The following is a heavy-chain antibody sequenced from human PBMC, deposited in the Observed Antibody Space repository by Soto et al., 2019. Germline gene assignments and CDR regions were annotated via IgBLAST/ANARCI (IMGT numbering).Heavy chain of an antibody. J-gene: IGHJ4*02. Sequence: ASVKVSCKASGYTFTGYYMHWVRQAPGQGLEWMGWINPNSGGTNYAQKFQGWVTMTRDTSISTAYMELSRLRSDDTAVYYCARVGGVPSSSPGVAYWGQGILVTVSS. V-gene: IGHV1-2*04. D-gene: IGHD6-13*01. CDR1: GYTFTGYY. CDR3: ARVGGVPSSSPGVAY. CDR2: INPNSGGT.